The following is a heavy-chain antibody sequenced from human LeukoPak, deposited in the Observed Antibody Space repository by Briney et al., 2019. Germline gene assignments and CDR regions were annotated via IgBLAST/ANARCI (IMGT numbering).Heavy chain of an antibody. Sequence: SETLSLTCTVSGGSISSSSYYWGWIRQPPGKGLEWIGSIYYSGSTYYNPSLKSRVTISVDTSKNQFSLKLSSVTAADTAVYYCARAGQYSSGFDAFDIWGQGTMVTVSS. CDR2: IYYSGST. CDR1: GGSISSSSYY. V-gene: IGHV4-39*07. J-gene: IGHJ3*02. D-gene: IGHD6-19*01. CDR3: ARAGQYSSGFDAFDI.